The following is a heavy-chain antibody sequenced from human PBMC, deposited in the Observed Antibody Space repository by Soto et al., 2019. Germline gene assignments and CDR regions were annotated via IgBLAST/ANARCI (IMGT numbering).Heavy chain of an antibody. CDR2: IIPILGIA. V-gene: IGHV1-69*04. CDR3: AKDRLLWFGELLSPPTRTGYGMDV. CDR1: GGTFSSYT. J-gene: IGHJ6*02. D-gene: IGHD3-10*01. Sequence: GASVKVSCKASGGTFSSYTISWVRQAPGQGLEWMGRIIPILGIANYAQKFQGRVTITADKSKNTLYLQMNSLRAEDTAVYYCAKDRLLWFGELLSPPTRTGYGMDVWGQGTTVTVSS.